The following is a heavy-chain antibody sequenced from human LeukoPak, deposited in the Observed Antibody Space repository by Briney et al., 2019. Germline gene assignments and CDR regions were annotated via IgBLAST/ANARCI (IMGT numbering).Heavy chain of an antibody. Sequence: ASVKVSCKASGYTFTGYYMHWVRQAPGQGLEWMGWINPNSGGTNYAQKFQGRVTMTRDTSISTAYMELSRLRSDDTAVYYCARDILDSCGYYYASPWGQGTLVTVSS. D-gene: IGHD3-22*01. V-gene: IGHV1-2*02. J-gene: IGHJ5*02. CDR1: GYTFTGYY. CDR2: INPNSGGT. CDR3: ARDILDSCGYYYASP.